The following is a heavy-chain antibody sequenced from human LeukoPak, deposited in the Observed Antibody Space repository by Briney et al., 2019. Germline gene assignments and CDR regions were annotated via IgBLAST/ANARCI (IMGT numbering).Heavy chain of an antibody. V-gene: IGHV3-11*01. CDR1: GFTFSDYY. D-gene: IGHD4-17*01. J-gene: IGHJ6*03. CDR2: ISSSGSTI. Sequence: PGGSLRLSCAASGFTFSDYYMSWIRQAPGKGLEWVSYISSSGSTIYYADSVKGRFTTSRDNAKNSLYQQMNSLRAEDTAVYYCARGNGDYPYLYYYYYMDVWGKGTTVTVSS. CDR3: ARGNGDYPYLYYYYYMDV.